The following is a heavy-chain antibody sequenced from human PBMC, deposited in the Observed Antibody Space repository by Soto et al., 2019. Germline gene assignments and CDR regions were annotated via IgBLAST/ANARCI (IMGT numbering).Heavy chain of an antibody. Sequence: GGSLRLPCAASGFSFSDYEMNWVRQAPGKGLEWVSYSSRSGSTIEYADSVKGRFTISRDYAKTSLYLQMNSLRVEDTAVYYCAIGYYSKKFDYWGQGTLVSVSS. J-gene: IGHJ4*02. D-gene: IGHD3-22*01. V-gene: IGHV3-48*03. CDR3: AIGYYSKKFDY. CDR1: GFSFSDYE. CDR2: SSRSGSTI.